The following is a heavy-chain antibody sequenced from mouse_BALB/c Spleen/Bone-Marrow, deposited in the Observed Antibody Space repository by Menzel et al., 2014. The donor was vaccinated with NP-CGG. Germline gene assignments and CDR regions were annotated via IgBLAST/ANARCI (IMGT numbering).Heavy chain of an antibody. V-gene: IGHV5-17*02. Sequence: EVKLVESGRGLVQPSQSLSLTCTVSGFSFTSFGMHWVRQPPEKGLEWVVDISNGSSTNYYSATVKSRITISKDNAKNNVFLQMNSLRSDDTAMYYCAREGAVVAEDCFDYWGQGTTLTVSS. J-gene: IGHJ2*01. CDR3: AREGAVVAEDCFDY. CDR2: ISNGSSTN. D-gene: IGHD1-1*02. CDR1: GFSFTSFG.